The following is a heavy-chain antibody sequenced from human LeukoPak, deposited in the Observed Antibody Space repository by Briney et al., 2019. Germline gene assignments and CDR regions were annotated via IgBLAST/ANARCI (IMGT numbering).Heavy chain of an antibody. Sequence: GGSLRLSCAASGFTFSSYWMHLVRQAPGKGLVWVSRINSDGSSTSYADSVKGRFTISRDNAKNTLYLQMNSLRAEDTAVYYCARVSVAVAGAHWGQGTLVTVSS. CDR2: INSDGSST. CDR1: GFTFSSYW. V-gene: IGHV3-74*01. CDR3: ARVSVAVAGAH. D-gene: IGHD6-19*01. J-gene: IGHJ4*02.